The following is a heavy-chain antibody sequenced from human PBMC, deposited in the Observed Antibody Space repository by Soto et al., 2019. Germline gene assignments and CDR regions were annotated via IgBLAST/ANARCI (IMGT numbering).Heavy chain of an antibody. CDR3: ARDLPTGSGWSDAFDI. CDR2: ISSSSSYT. CDR1: GFTFSDYY. D-gene: IGHD6-19*01. J-gene: IGHJ3*02. V-gene: IGHV3-11*06. Sequence: QVQLVESGGGLVKPGGSLRLSCAASGFTFSDYYMSWIRQAPGKGLEWVSYISSSSSYTNYADSVKGRFTISRDNAKNSLYLQMNSLRAEDTAVYYCARDLPTGSGWSDAFDIWGQGTMVTVSS.